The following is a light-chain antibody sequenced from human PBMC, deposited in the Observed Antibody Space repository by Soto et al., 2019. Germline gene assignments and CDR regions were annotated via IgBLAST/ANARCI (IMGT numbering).Light chain of an antibody. J-gene: IGKJ1*01. CDR1: QSVGSN. Sequence: EIVMTQSPVTLSLSPGERATLSCRATQSVGSNLAWFQQIPGQAPRLLIYAATTRAPGIPARFSGSESGTEFTLTISGLQSEDFAVYYCQQYNSWPRTFGQGTKVDIK. CDR2: AAT. V-gene: IGKV3D-15*01. CDR3: QQYNSWPRT.